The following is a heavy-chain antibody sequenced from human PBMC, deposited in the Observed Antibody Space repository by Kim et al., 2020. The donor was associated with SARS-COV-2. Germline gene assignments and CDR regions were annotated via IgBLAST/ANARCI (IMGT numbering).Heavy chain of an antibody. CDR3: AKGDPYSSSSVDY. V-gene: IGHV3-43*01. D-gene: IGHD6-6*01. J-gene: IGHJ4*02. Sequence: YADSVKGRFTISRDNSKNSLYLQMNSLRTEDTALYYYAKGDPYSSSSVDYWGQGTLVTVSS.